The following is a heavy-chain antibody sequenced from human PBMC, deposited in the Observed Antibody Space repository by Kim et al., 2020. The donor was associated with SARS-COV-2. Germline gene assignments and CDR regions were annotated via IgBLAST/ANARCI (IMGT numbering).Heavy chain of an antibody. D-gene: IGHD4-4*01. CDR3: TSDFAGSNYPIDY. J-gene: IGHJ4*03. V-gene: IGHV3-15*01. CDR1: GFSFSNAW. CDR2: IKSKADGETT. Sequence: GGSLRLSCAASGFSFSNAWMSWVRQAPGKGLEWVGRIKSKADGETTDYTAPVKGTFTITREDTKNTLYLQMNSLKTEDTAVYYCTSDFAGSNYPIDYWGQGALGT.